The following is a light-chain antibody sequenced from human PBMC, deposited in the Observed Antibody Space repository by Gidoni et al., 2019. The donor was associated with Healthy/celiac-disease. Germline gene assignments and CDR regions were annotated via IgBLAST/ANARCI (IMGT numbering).Light chain of an antibody. V-gene: IGLV2-14*03. CDR2: DVS. CDR3: SSYTSSSTLVV. J-gene: IGLJ2*01. Sequence: QSSLTQPASVFGTAGQSITLSCTGTSSDVGGYNYVSWYQQHTGKAPKLIIYDVSNRPAGVSNLFSGSTSGNTAALTIAGLQAEDEADYYCSSYTSSSTLVVFGGGTKLTVL. CDR1: SSDVGGYNY.